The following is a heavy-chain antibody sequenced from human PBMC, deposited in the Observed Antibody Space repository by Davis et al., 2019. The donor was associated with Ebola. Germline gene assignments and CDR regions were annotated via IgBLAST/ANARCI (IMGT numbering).Heavy chain of an antibody. J-gene: IGHJ6*02. D-gene: IGHD5-18*01. CDR2: ISSSGSTI. V-gene: IGHV3-11*01. Sequence: GSLRLSCAASGFTFSDYYMSWIRQAPGKGLEWVSYISSSGSTIYYADSVKGRFTISRDNAKNSLYLQMNSLRAEDTAVYYCAREHRRFVDTAMVLGGMDVWGQGTTVTVSS. CDR3: AREHRRFVDTAMVLGGMDV. CDR1: GFTFSDYY.